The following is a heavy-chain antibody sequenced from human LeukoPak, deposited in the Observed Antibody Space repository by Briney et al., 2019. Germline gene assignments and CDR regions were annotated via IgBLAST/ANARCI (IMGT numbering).Heavy chain of an antibody. D-gene: IGHD5-18*01. CDR1: GYSFTSYW. CDR3: ARQQIQLWLGRESWFDY. V-gene: IGHV5-51*01. CDR2: IYPGDSDT. J-gene: IGHJ4*02. Sequence: NRGESLKISCKGSGYSFTSYWIGWVRQMPGKGLEWMGIIYPGDSDTRYSPSFQGQVTISADKSISTAYLQWSSLKASDTAMYYCARQQIQLWLGRESWFDYWGQGTLVTVSS.